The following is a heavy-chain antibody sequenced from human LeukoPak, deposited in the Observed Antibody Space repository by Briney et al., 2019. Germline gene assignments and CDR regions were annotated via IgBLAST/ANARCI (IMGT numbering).Heavy chain of an antibody. J-gene: IGHJ4*02. Sequence: SETLSLTCAVYGGSFSGYYWSWIRQPPGKGLEWIGEINHNGSTNYNPSLKSRVTISVDTSKNQFSLKLSSVTAADTAVYYCASSSQLLPIDYWGQGTLVTVSS. V-gene: IGHV4-34*01. D-gene: IGHD2-2*01. CDR1: GGSFSGYY. CDR3: ASSSQLLPIDY. CDR2: INHNGST.